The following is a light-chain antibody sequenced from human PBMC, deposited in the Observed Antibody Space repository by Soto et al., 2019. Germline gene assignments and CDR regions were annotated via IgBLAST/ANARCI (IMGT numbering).Light chain of an antibody. CDR1: QTVSNY. CDR2: DTS. J-gene: IGKJ5*01. CDR3: QQRSG. V-gene: IGKV3-11*01. Sequence: EIVLTQSPAILSLSPGDTATLSCRASQTVSNYLTWYQQKPGQAPRLLIYDTSNRATGIPARFSGSGSGTDFTLTISSLEPEDFAVYYCQQRSGFGQGTRLEIK.